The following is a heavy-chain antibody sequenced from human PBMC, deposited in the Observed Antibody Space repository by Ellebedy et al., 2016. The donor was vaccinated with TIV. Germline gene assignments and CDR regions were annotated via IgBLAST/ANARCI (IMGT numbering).Heavy chain of an antibody. J-gene: IGHJ4*02. Sequence: PGGSLRLSCVASGVTSTSYEMHWVRQAPGKGLEWVAVVSGHATIQLYADAVKGRFTISKDTSKDTVYLQMNSLRVEDTALYYCARDAAPGAPDFFDHWGRGTLVTVSS. D-gene: IGHD3-10*01. CDR3: ARDAAPGAPDFFDH. CDR2: VSGHATIQ. CDR1: GVTSTSYE. V-gene: IGHV3-30-3*01.